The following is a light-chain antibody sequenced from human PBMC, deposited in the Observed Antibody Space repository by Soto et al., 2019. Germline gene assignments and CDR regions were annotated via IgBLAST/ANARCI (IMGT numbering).Light chain of an antibody. CDR1: SSDIGGYRF. CDR3: CSYAGSNTFVV. CDR2: EGS. J-gene: IGLJ2*01. Sequence: QSALTQPASVSGSPGQSITISCTGTSSDIGGYRFVSWYQQHPGKAPKLMISEGSKRPSGVSNRFSGSKSGNTASLTISGLQAEDEADYYCCSYAGSNTFVVFGGGTKVTVL. V-gene: IGLV2-23*01.